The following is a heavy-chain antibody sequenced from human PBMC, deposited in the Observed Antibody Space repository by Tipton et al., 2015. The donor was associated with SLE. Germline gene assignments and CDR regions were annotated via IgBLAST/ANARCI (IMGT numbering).Heavy chain of an antibody. V-gene: IGHV4-34*01. CDR3: AGCGGGSCYAY. CDR2: INHRGST. J-gene: IGHJ4*02. Sequence: TLSLTCAVYGGSFSGYYWGWIRQPPGKGLEWIGEINHRGSTNYNPSLKSRVTISVYRSKKQFSLKLRSVTAADTAVYYCAGCGGGSCYAYWGRGTPVTVSS. D-gene: IGHD2-15*01. CDR1: GGSFSGYY.